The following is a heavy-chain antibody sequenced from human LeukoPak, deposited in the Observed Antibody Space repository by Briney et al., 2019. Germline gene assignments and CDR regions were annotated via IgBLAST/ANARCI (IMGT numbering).Heavy chain of an antibody. CDR2: ISGSGGST. V-gene: IGHV3-23*01. D-gene: IGHD5-18*01. CDR3: APSSSGYDY. J-gene: IGHJ4*02. Sequence: PGGSLRLSCAASGFTFSSYAMSWVRQAPGKGLEWVSAISGSGGSTYYADSVKGRFTISKDNSKNTMYLQMNRLRAEETAVYYCAPSSSGYDYWGQGTLVTVSS. CDR1: GFTFSSYA.